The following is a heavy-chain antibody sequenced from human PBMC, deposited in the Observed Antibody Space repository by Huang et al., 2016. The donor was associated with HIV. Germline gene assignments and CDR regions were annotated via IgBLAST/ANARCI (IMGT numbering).Heavy chain of an antibody. D-gene: IGHD6-13*01. CDR3: AKADSGAAAGSLVDY. Sequence: EVQLLESGGGLVQPGGSLRLSCAASGLTFSSYAMGWVRQAPGKGLEGVSSITCRGSSSYYADSVKGRFTISRDNSKNTLYLQMNSLRAEDTAIYYCAKADSGAAAGSLVDYWGQGTLVTVSS. CDR2: ITCRGSSS. J-gene: IGHJ4*02. V-gene: IGHV3-23*01. CDR1: GLTFSSYA.